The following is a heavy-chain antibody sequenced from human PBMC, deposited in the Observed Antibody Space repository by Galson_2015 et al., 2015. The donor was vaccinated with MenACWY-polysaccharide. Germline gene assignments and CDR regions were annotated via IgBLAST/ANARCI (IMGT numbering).Heavy chain of an antibody. CDR3: AKERTTVDI. D-gene: IGHD4-17*01. V-gene: IGHV3-23*01. Sequence: SLRLSCAASGFTFSSYGMSWVRQAPGKGLEWVSGISGRGGSTYYVDSVKGRFTISRDNSKNTLYLQMNSLRADDTAVYYCAKERTTVDIWGQGTMVTVSS. CDR2: ISGRGGST. J-gene: IGHJ3*02. CDR1: GFTFSSYG.